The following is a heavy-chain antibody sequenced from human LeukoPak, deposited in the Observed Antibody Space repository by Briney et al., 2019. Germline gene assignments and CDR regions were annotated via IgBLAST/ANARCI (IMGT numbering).Heavy chain of an antibody. CDR1: GGTFSSYA. CDR2: IIPILGIA. D-gene: IGHD3-10*01. J-gene: IGHJ4*02. V-gene: IGHV1-69*04. CDR3: ARDGFGEAPFDY. Sequence: ASVKVSCKASGGTFSSYAISWVRQAPGQGLEWMGRIIPILGIANYAQKFQGRVTITADKSTSTAYMELSSLRSEDTAVYYCARDGFGEAPFDYWGQGTLVTVSS.